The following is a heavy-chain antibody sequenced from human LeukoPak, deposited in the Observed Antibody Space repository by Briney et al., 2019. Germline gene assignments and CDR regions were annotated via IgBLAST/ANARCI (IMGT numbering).Heavy chain of an antibody. V-gene: IGHV3-48*01. CDR2: ISRSSSTI. Sequence: GGSLRLSCAASGFTFSSYSMNWVRQAPGKGLEWVSYISRSSSTIYYADSVKGRFTISRDNAKNSLYLQMNSLRAEDTAVYYCAGKYDYDFWSGIYVSPDVWGKGTTVTVSS. D-gene: IGHD3-3*01. CDR3: AGKYDYDFWSGIYVSPDV. J-gene: IGHJ6*04. CDR1: GFTFSSYS.